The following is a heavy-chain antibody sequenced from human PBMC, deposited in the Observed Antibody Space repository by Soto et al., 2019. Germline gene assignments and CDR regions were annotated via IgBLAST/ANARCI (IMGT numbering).Heavy chain of an antibody. J-gene: IGHJ5*02. CDR1: GFTFSSYG. CDR2: IWYDGSNK. D-gene: IGHD4-17*01. CDR3: ARLNDYGDSGDRPIGLLTTYPREERSS. Sequence: PGGSLRLSCAASGFTFSSYGMHWVRQAPGKGLEWVAVIWYDGSNKYYADSVKGRFTISRDNSKNTLYLQMNSLRAEDTAVYYCARLNDYGDSGDRPIGLLTTYPREERSSWGQGTLVTVSS. V-gene: IGHV3-33*01.